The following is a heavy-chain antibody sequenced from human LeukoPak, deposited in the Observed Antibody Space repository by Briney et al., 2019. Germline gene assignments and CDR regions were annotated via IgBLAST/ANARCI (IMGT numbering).Heavy chain of an antibody. CDR2: IYPGDSDI. Sequence: GESLKISCKGSGYNFTTYWIAWVRQMPGKGLEWMGIIYPGDSDIRYSPSFQGQVTISADKSISTAYLQWSSLKASDTAMYYCARFSVGGTYYPNYWGQGTLVSVSS. CDR3: ARFSVGGTYYPNY. D-gene: IGHD1-26*01. J-gene: IGHJ4*02. CDR1: GYNFTTYW. V-gene: IGHV5-51*01.